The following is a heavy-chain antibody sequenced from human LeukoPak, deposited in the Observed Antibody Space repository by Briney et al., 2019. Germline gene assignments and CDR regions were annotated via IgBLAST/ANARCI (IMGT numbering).Heavy chain of an antibody. CDR1: GFTFSSYA. D-gene: IGHD3-3*01. CDR2: ISGSGDSR. CDR3: AKAELGVDTFFDY. V-gene: IGHV3-23*01. J-gene: IGHJ4*02. Sequence: GGSLRPSCAASGFTFSSYAMSWVRQAPGKGLEWVSVISGSGDSRYYADSAQGRFTISRDNSKRTLFLQMNSLRAEDTAFYYCAKAELGVDTFFDYWGQGTLVTVSS.